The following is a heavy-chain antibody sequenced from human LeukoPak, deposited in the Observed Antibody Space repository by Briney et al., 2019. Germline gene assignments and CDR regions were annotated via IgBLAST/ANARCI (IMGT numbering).Heavy chain of an antibody. CDR3: AGRIAVAGFDY. V-gene: IGHV4-61*02. Sequence: SETLSLTCTVSGGSISSDSSYWSWVRQPAGKGLEWIGRIYTSGSTNYNPSLNNRVTMSVDTSKTQFSLKLSSVTAADTAVYYCAGRIAVAGFDYWGQGTLVTVSS. J-gene: IGHJ4*02. D-gene: IGHD6-19*01. CDR1: GGSISSDSSY. CDR2: IYTSGST.